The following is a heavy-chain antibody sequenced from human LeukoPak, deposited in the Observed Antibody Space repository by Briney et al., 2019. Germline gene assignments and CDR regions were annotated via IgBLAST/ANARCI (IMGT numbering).Heavy chain of an antibody. Sequence: GGSLRLSCAASGFTFSDYYMSWIRQAPGKGLEWVSYISSSGSTIYYADSVKGRFTISRDNSKNTLYLQMNSLRVEDTAVYYCAKGYDYYMDVWGKGTTVTISS. CDR3: AKGYDYYMDV. V-gene: IGHV3-11*04. J-gene: IGHJ6*03. CDR2: ISSSGSTI. CDR1: GFTFSDYY.